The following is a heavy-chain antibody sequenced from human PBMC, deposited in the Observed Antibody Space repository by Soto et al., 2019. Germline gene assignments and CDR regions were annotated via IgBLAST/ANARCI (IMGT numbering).Heavy chain of an antibody. D-gene: IGHD5-12*01. CDR3: ARRQWLRIFDC. CDR1: GYSFTSYW. Sequence: PGESLKISCKGSGYSFTSYWISWVRQMPGKGLEWMGRIDPSDSYTNYSPSFQGHVTISADKSISTAYLQWSSLTAADTAVYYCARRQWLRIFDCWGQGTLVTVSS. J-gene: IGHJ4*02. CDR2: IDPSDSYT. V-gene: IGHV5-10-1*01.